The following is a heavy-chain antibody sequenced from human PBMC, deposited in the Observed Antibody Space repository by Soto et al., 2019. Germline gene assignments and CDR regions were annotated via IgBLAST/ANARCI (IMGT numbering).Heavy chain of an antibody. J-gene: IGHJ4*02. Sequence: KSAVYRLTGYYMGCVRKNTRQGLEWMGWINPNSGGTNYAQKFQGRVTMTRDTSISTDYMELSRLRSDDTAVYYCAREKSDYYGSGSYYSHFDYWVQGTLVTVFS. CDR3: AREKSDYYGSGSYYSHFDY. V-gene: IGHV1-2*02. CDR2: INPNSGGT. D-gene: IGHD3-10*01. CDR1: VYRLTGYY.